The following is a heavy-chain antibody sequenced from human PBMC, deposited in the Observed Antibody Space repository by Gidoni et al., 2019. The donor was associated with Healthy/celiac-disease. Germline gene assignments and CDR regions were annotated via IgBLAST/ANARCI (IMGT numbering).Heavy chain of an antibody. V-gene: IGHV2-5*02. CDR2: IYWDDDK. J-gene: IGHJ5*02. CDR1: GFSLSTSGVG. Sequence: QITLKESGPTLVKPTQTLTLTCTFSGFSLSTSGVGVGWIRQPPGKALEWLALIYWDDDKRYSPSLKSRLTITKDTSKDQVVLTMTNMDPVDTATYYCARSPTRFGELPASWFDPWGQGTLVTVSS. D-gene: IGHD3-10*01. CDR3: ARSPTRFGELPASWFDP.